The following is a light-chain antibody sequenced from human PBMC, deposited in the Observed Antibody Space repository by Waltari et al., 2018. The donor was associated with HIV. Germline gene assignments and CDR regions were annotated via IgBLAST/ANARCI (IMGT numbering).Light chain of an antibody. CDR3: ATLDDSLNGPV. J-gene: IGLJ2*01. Sequence: QSVLTQPPSVSGTPGPRVTISCSGGSSNIGDNAVSWYQQFPGTAPKPLIYSNNQRPSGVPDRFSGAKSGTSASLAISGLQSEDEADYYCATLDDSLNGPVFGGGTKVTVL. CDR1: SSNIGDNA. CDR2: SNN. V-gene: IGLV1-44*01.